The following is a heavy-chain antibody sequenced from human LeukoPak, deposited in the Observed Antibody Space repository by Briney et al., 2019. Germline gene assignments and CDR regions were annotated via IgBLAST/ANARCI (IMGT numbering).Heavy chain of an antibody. D-gene: IGHD3-9*01. CDR3: ARGLTPRLRYFDWLLPFDY. J-gene: IGHJ4*02. Sequence: ASVKVSCKASGYTLTSYFMHWVRQAPGQGLEWMGIINPSGGSTSYAQKFQGRVTMTRDMPTTTVYMELSSLRSEDTAVYYCARGLTPRLRYFDWLLPFDYWGQGTLVTVSS. CDR2: INPSGGST. CDR1: GYTLTSYF. V-gene: IGHV1-46*01.